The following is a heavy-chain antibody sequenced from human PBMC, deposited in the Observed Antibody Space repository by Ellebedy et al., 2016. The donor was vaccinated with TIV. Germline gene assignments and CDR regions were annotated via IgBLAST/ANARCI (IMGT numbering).Heavy chain of an antibody. Sequence: GESLKISCAASGFTFSSYWMHWVRQGPGEGLVWVSRINSDGSNTAYADPVKGRFSISRDNAKNTLFLQMNSLRAEDTAVDYCARDLGGPDYWGQGTLVTVSS. V-gene: IGHV3-74*01. CDR1: GFTFSSYW. D-gene: IGHD3-3*01. CDR3: ARDLGGPDY. J-gene: IGHJ4*02. CDR2: INSDGSNT.